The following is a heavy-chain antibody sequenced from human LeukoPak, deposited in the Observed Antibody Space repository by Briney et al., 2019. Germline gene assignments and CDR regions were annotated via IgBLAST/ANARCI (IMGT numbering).Heavy chain of an antibody. D-gene: IGHD3-22*01. CDR2: ISDSGGRT. Sequence: GRSLRLSCPVSGITLSNYGMSWVRQAPGKGLEWVAGISDSGGRTNYADYVKGRFTISRDNPKNTLYLQMNSLRAEDTAVYFCAKRGVVIRVILVGFHKEAYYFDSWGQGALVTVSS. J-gene: IGHJ4*02. CDR1: GITLSNYG. CDR3: AKRGVVIRVILVGFHKEAYYFDS. V-gene: IGHV3-23*01.